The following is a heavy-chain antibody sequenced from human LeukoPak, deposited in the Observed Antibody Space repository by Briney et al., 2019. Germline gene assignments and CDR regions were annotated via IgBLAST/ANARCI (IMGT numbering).Heavy chain of an antibody. D-gene: IGHD2-15*01. Sequence: ASETLSLTCTVSGGSISSYYWSWIRQPPGKGLEWIGYIYYSGSTNYNPSLKSRVTISVDTSKNQFSLKRSSVTAADTAVYYCARRPSGSGGSYFDYWGQGTLVTVSS. CDR3: ARRPSGSGGSYFDY. V-gene: IGHV4-59*08. CDR2: IYYSGST. CDR1: GGSISSYY. J-gene: IGHJ4*02.